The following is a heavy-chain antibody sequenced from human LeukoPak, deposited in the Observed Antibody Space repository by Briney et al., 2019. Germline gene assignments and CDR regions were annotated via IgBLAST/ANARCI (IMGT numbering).Heavy chain of an antibody. CDR2: MYSSGTT. Sequence: PSETLSLTCTVSGGSISNDYGRWVRQPPGKGLEWIGYMYSSGTTNYNPSLKSRVTISVHTSKNQFSLTLSSVTAADTAVYYCPRATTYGDADYWGQGTLVTVSS. D-gene: IGHD4-17*01. CDR3: PRATTYGDADY. V-gene: IGHV4-59*01. J-gene: IGHJ4*02. CDR1: GGSISNDY.